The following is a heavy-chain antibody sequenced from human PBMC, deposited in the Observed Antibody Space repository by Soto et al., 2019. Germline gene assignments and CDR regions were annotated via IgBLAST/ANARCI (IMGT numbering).Heavy chain of an antibody. D-gene: IGHD2-2*01. J-gene: IGHJ4*02. Sequence: PGESLKISCKGSGYSLTSYWISWVRQMPGKGLEWMGRIDPSDSYTNYSPSFQGHVTISADKSISTAYLQWSSLKASDTAMYYCARRPHCSSTSCSENFDYWGQGTLVTVSS. CDR2: IDPSDSYT. V-gene: IGHV5-10-1*01. CDR1: GYSLTSYW. CDR3: ARRPHCSSTSCSENFDY.